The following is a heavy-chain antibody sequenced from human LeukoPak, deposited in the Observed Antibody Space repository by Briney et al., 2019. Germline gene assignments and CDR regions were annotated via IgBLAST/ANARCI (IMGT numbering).Heavy chain of an antibody. CDR2: IIPILGIA. J-gene: IGHJ6*02. V-gene: IGHV1-69*04. CDR1: GGTFSSYA. CDR3: AGSLYCSSTSCYYGGYYYYGMDV. D-gene: IGHD2-2*01. Sequence: GASVTVSCKASGGTFSSYAISWVRQAPGQGLEWMGRIIPILGIANYAQKFQGRVTITADKSTSTAYMELSSLRSEDTAVYYCAGSLYCSSTSCYYGGYYYYGMDVWGQGTTVTVSS.